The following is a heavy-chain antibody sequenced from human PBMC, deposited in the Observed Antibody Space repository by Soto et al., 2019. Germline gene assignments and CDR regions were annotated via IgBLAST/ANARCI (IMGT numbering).Heavy chain of an antibody. V-gene: IGHV3-9*01. CDR1: GFTFDDYA. Sequence: EVQLVESGGGLVQPGRSLRLSCAASGFTFDDYAMHWVRQAPGKGLEWVSGISWNSGSIGYADSVKGRFTISRDNAKNSLYLQMNSLRAEDTALYYCAKGPHVGLEYSGYDRWGQGTLVTVSS. CDR2: ISWNSGSI. D-gene: IGHD5-12*01. CDR3: AKGPHVGLEYSGYDR. J-gene: IGHJ4*02.